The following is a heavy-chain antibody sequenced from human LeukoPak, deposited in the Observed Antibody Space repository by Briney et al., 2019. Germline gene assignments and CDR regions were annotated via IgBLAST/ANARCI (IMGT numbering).Heavy chain of an antibody. CDR1: GFTFSSYS. V-gene: IGHV3-48*01. CDR2: ISSSSSTI. CDR3: ATINGQYYMDV. J-gene: IGHJ6*03. Sequence: GGTLRLSCAASGFTFSSYSMNWVRKAPGKGLEGVSYISSSSSTIYYADSVKGRFTISRDNAKNSLYLQMNSLRAEDTAVYYCATINGQYYMDVWGKGTTVTVSS.